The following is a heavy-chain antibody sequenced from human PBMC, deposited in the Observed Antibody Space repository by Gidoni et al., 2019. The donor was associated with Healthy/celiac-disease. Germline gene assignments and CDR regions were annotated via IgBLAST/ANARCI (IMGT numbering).Heavy chain of an antibody. V-gene: IGHV3-21*01. J-gene: IGHJ2*01. CDR1: GFTFSSSS. CDR3: AAGLRFLEWHHWYFDL. D-gene: IGHD3-3*01. Sequence: EVQLVASGGGLVKPGGSLRLSCAASGFTFSSSSMNWVRQAPGKGLEWVSSISSSSSYIYYADSVKGRFTISRDNAKNSLYLQMNSLRAEDTAVYYCAAGLRFLEWHHWYFDLWGRGTLVTVSS. CDR2: ISSSSSYI.